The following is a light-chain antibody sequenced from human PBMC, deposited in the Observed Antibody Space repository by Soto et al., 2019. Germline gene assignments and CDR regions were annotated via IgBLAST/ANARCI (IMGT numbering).Light chain of an antibody. J-gene: IGLJ2*01. V-gene: IGLV2-8*01. Sequence: QSAPTQPPSASGSPGKSVTFSCTETSSDVGGYNYVSWYQQYPGKAPKLMIYEVYKRHSGVPDRFSGSKSGNTASLTVSGLQPEDEADYYCSAYAGSSTWVFGGGTKLTVL. CDR3: SAYAGSSTWV. CDR2: EVY. CDR1: SSDVGGYNY.